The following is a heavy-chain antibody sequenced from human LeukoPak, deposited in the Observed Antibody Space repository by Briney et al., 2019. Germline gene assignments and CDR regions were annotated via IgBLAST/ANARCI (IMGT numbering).Heavy chain of an antibody. CDR1: GFTFSSYA. D-gene: IGHD2-15*01. CDR2: ISSNGGST. CDR3: AKRGEVTTPAHYFDS. J-gene: IGHJ4*02. Sequence: GGSLRLSCSASGFTFSSYAMHWVRQAPGKGLEYVSAISSNGGSTYYADSVKGRFTISRDNSKNTLYLQMNSLRAEDTAVYYCAKRGEVTTPAHYFDSWGQGTLVTVSS. V-gene: IGHV3-64D*06.